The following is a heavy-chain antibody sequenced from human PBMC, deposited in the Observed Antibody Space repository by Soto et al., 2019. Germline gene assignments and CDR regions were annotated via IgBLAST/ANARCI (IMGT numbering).Heavy chain of an antibody. CDR1: GFSFNSYA. V-gene: IGHV3-23*01. Sequence: PGGSLRLSCAASGFSFNSYAVSWVRQAPGKGLEWVSAISGSGGSTYYADSVKGRFTISRDNSKNTLYLQMNSLRAEDTAVYYCAKVEANHYYYYYMDVWGKGTTVTVSS. CDR3: AKVEANHYYYYYMDV. J-gene: IGHJ6*03. D-gene: IGHD3-3*01. CDR2: ISGSGGST.